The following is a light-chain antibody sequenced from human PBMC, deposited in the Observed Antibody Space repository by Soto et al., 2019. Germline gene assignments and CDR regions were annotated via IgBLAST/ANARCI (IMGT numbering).Light chain of an antibody. CDR2: DVN. V-gene: IGLV2-14*01. CDR3: ISHASGSTNVV. Sequence: QSALTQPASVSGSPGRSITLSCTGTSSDIGGYDYVSWYQRHPGKAPKLIIYDVNNPPSGVSNRFSGSKSGNTASLTISVRQAEDDADYYCISHASGSTNVVFGGGTQLTVL. CDR1: SSDIGGYDY. J-gene: IGLJ2*01.